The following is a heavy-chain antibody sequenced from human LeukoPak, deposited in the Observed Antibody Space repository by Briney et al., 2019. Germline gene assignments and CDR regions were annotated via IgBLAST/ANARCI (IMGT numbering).Heavy chain of an antibody. Sequence: ASVKVSCKASGYTFTSYDINWVRQATGQGLEWMGWMNPNSGNTGYAQKFQGRVTMTRNTSISTAYMELSSLRSGDTAVYYCARVALQAGIHYDFWSGYEGADYWGQGTLVTVSS. CDR2: MNPNSGNT. V-gene: IGHV1-8*01. CDR3: ARVALQAGIHYDFWSGYEGADY. CDR1: GYTFTSYD. D-gene: IGHD3-3*01. J-gene: IGHJ4*02.